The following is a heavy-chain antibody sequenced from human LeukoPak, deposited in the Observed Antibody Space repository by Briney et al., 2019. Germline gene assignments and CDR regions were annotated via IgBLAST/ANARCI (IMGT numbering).Heavy chain of an antibody. CDR3: ARDIVVVPLVMGWFDP. CDR2: ISLSSSSI. Sequence: PGGSLRLSCAASGFTFSHYGMHWVRQAPGKGLEWVSYISLSSSSIYYADSLKGRFTISRDNAKNSLYLQMNSLRAEDTAVYYCARDIVVVPLVMGWFDPWGQGTLVTVSS. V-gene: IGHV3-48*01. D-gene: IGHD2-2*01. CDR1: GFTFSHYG. J-gene: IGHJ5*02.